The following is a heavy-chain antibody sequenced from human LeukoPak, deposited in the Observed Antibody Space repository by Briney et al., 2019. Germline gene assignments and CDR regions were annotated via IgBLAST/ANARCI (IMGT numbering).Heavy chain of an antibody. CDR1: GGTFSSYA. Sequence: SVKVSCKASGGTFSSYAISWVRQAPGQGLEWMGGIIPIFGTANYAQKFQGRVTITADESTSTAYMELSSLRSEDTAVYYCARGSRQWLAQYAFDYRGQGTLVTVSS. J-gene: IGHJ4*02. CDR2: IIPIFGTA. CDR3: ARGSRQWLAQYAFDY. V-gene: IGHV1-69*01. D-gene: IGHD6-19*01.